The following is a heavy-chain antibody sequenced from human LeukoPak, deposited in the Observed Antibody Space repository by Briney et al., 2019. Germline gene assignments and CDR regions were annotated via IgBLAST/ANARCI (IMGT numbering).Heavy chain of an antibody. D-gene: IGHD4-17*01. Sequence: SETLSLTCTVSGGSVSSGSYYWSWIRQPPGKGLEWIGYIYYSGSTNYNPSLKSRVTISVDTSKNQFSLKLSSVTAADTAVYYCARGHYGDYVVYWGQGTLVTVSS. CDR2: IYYSGST. J-gene: IGHJ4*02. V-gene: IGHV4-61*01. CDR3: ARGHYGDYVVY. CDR1: GGSVSSGSYY.